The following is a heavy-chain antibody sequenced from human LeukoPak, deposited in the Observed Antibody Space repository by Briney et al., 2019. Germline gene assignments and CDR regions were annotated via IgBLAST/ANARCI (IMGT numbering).Heavy chain of an antibody. CDR1: GFTFSSFG. D-gene: IGHD5-18*01. CDR2: IRNDGSKK. V-gene: IGHV3-30*02. J-gene: IGHJ4*02. CDR3: AKGSGSSVDIDY. Sequence: GGSLRLSCEASGFTFSSFGMHWVRQAPGKGLEWVAFIRNDGSKKYYADSVKGRFTISRDNSKNTLYLQMNSLRAEDTAVYYCAKGSGSSVDIDYWGQGTLVTVSS.